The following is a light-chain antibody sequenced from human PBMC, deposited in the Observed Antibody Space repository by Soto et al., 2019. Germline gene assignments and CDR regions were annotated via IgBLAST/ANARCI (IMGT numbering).Light chain of an antibody. CDR1: QSVSSSY. J-gene: IGKJ3*01. V-gene: IGKV3-20*01. CDR3: QQYGSSPFT. CDR2: GAS. Sequence: EIVLTQSPGTLSLSPGERATLSCRASQSVSSSYLAWYQQKPGQTPRLLFYGASSRATGIPDRFSGSGSGTDFTLTISRLEPEDFAVYYCQQYGSSPFTFFPGTKVDIK.